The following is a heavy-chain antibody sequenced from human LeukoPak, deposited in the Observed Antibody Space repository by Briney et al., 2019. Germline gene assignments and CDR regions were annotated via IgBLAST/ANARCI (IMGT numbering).Heavy chain of an antibody. J-gene: IGHJ4*02. CDR2: INPNSGGT. D-gene: IGHD3-22*01. V-gene: IGHV1-2*02. CDR3: ARESNHYYDRNFDY. CDR1: GFTFNAYY. Sequence: ASVKVSCKASGFTFNAYYIHWVRQAPGQGLEWMGWINPNSGGTNYAQKFQGRVTMTRDTSISTAYMELSRLRSDDTAVYYCARESNHYYDRNFDYWGQGTLVTVSS.